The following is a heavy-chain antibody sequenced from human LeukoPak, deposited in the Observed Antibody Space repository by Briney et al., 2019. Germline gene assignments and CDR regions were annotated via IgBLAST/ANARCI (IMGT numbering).Heavy chain of an antibody. D-gene: IGHD1-26*01. CDR1: GFTFSSYG. CDR3: ARVFAVVGATVGY. CDR2: ISYDGSNK. V-gene: IGHV3-30*03. Sequence: PGGPLRLSCAASGFTFSSYGMHWVRQAPGKGLEWVAVISYDGSNKYYADSVKGRFTISRDNAKNSLYLQMNSLRAEDTAVYYCARVFAVVGATVGYWGQGTLVTVSS. J-gene: IGHJ4*02.